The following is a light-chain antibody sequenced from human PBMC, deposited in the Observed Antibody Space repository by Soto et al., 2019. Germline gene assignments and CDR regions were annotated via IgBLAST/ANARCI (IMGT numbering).Light chain of an antibody. CDR2: AAS. Sequence: DIQMTQSPSSLSASVGDRVTITCRASQIISTYLNWYQQRAGLAPRLLIYAASSLQSGVPPRFSGSGYGTEFTLTISSLQPEDFATYFCQQTYSAPPTFGQGTKVEIK. CDR1: QIISTY. CDR3: QQTYSAPPT. V-gene: IGKV1-39*01. J-gene: IGKJ1*01.